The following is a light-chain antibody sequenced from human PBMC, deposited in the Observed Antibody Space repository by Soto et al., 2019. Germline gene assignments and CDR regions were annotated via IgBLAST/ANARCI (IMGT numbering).Light chain of an antibody. CDR1: QSISSY. CDR3: QQSYSTLWT. CDR2: AAS. V-gene: IGKV1-39*01. Sequence: DLPMTQSPSSLSASVGDRVTITCRASQSISSYLNWYQQKPGKAPKLLIYAASSLQSGVPSRFSGSGSGTDFTLPISSLQPEDFATYYCQQSYSTLWTFGQGTKVEIK. J-gene: IGKJ1*01.